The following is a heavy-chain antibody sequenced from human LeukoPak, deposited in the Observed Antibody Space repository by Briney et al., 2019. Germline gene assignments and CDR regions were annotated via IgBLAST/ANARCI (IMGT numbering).Heavy chain of an antibody. D-gene: IGHD2-2*01. Sequence: GGSLRLSCAASGFTVSSNYMNWVRQAPGKGLEXXXVIYSGGSTNYADSVKGRFTISRDNSKNTLYLQMDSLRAEDTAVYYCARDLHCRSTTCYTHGAFDIWGQGTMVTVSS. CDR1: GFTVSSNY. CDR3: ARDLHCRSTTCYTHGAFDI. J-gene: IGHJ3*02. CDR2: IYSGGST. V-gene: IGHV3-53*01.